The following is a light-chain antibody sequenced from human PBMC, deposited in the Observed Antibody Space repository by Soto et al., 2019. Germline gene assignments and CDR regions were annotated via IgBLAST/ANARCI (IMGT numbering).Light chain of an antibody. CDR3: QQNGSSPPWT. CDR2: DAS. Sequence: EIVMTQSPATLSVSPGERVTLYCRASQSVSNYLAWYQQRPGQAPRLLIYDASNRATGIPARFSGSGSGTEFTLTISSLQSEDFAVYYCQQNGSSPPWTFGQGTKVDIK. J-gene: IGKJ1*01. V-gene: IGKV3D-15*01. CDR1: QSVSNY.